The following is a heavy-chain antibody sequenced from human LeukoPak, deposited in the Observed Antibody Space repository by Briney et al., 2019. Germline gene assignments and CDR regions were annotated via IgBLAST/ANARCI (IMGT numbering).Heavy chain of an antibody. CDR1: GGSISSYC. J-gene: IGHJ4*02. CDR3: ARALSDYGDYRFDY. V-gene: IGHV4-59*01. D-gene: IGHD4-17*01. CDR2: IYYSGST. Sequence: SETLSLTCTVSGGSISSYCWSWIRQPPGKGLEWIGYIYYSGSTNYNPSLKSRVTISVDTSKNQFSLKLSSVTAADTAVYYCARALSDYGDYRFDYWGQGTLVTVSS.